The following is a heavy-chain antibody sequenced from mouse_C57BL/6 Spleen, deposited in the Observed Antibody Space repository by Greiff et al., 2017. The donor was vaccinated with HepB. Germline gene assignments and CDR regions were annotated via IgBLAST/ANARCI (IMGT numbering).Heavy chain of an antibody. CDR2: IWSGGST. CDR1: GFSLTSYG. V-gene: IGHV2-2*01. J-gene: IGHJ4*01. Sequence: QVQLQQSGPGLVQPSQSLSITCTVSGFSLTSYGVHWVRQSPGKGLEWLGVIWSGGSTDYNAAFISRLSISKDNSKSQVFFKMNSLQADDTAIYYCARMGRDYDVGLNYAMDYWGQGTSVTVSS. D-gene: IGHD2-4*01. CDR3: ARMGRDYDVGLNYAMDY.